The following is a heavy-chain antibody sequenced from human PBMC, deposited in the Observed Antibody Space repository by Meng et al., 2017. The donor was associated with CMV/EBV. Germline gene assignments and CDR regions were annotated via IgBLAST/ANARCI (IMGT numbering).Heavy chain of an antibody. CDR2: INSNSGGT. V-gene: IGHV1-2*02. Sequence: ASVKVSCKASGYTFTGYYMHWVRQAPGQGLEWMGWINSNSGGTNYAQKFQGRVTMTRDTSISTAYMELSRLRSDDTAVYYCARGETTVVTPGAPFDIWGQGTMVTVSS. J-gene: IGHJ3*02. D-gene: IGHD4-23*01. CDR3: ARGETTVVTPGAPFDI. CDR1: GYTFTGYY.